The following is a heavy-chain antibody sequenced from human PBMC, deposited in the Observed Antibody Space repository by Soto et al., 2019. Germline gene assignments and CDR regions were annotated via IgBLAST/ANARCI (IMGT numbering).Heavy chain of an antibody. D-gene: IGHD5-18*01. CDR2: IYSGGST. CDR3: AKVSGYSYGPFDY. J-gene: IGHJ4*02. CDR1: GFTVSSNY. Sequence: GGSLRLSCAASGFTVSSNYMSWVRQAPGKGLEWVSVIYSGGSTYYADSVKGRFTISRDNSKNTLYLQMNSLRAEDTAVYYCAKVSGYSYGPFDYWGQGTLVTVSS. V-gene: IGHV3-66*01.